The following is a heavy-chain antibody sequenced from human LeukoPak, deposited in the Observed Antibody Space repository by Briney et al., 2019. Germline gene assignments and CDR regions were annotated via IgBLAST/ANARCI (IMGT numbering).Heavy chain of an antibody. CDR3: ARDNTIFGVVIIPRGYFDY. CDR2: IIPIFGTA. J-gene: IGHJ4*02. CDR1: GGTFSSYA. Sequence: ASVKVSCKASGGTFSSYAISWVRQAPGQGLEWMGRIIPIFGTANYARKFQGRVTITADESTSTAYMELSSLRSEDTAVYYCARDNTIFGVVIIPRGYFDYWGQGTLVTVSS. D-gene: IGHD3-3*01. V-gene: IGHV1-69*13.